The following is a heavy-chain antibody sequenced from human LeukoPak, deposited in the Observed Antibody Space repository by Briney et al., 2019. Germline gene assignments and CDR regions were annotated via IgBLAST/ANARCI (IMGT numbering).Heavy chain of an antibody. Sequence: PGGSLRLSCAASGFTFSSYAMXXXXQAPXXXXXXXSGIGGXGVSTYYXXSVXXXXXXSRDNSKNTLYLQMNSLRAEDTALYYCAKERSSGWPFDYWGQGTLVTVSS. CDR1: GFTFSSYA. J-gene: IGHJ4*02. CDR3: AKERSSGWPFDY. CDR2: IGGXGVST. D-gene: IGHD6-19*01. V-gene: IGHV3-23*01.